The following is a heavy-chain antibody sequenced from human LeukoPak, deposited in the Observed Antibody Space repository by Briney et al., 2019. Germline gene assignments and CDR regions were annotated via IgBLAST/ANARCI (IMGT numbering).Heavy chain of an antibody. D-gene: IGHD3-16*02. CDR3: ARELYGDYVDY. V-gene: IGHV4-59*01. Sequence: PSETLSLTCTVSGGSISSYYWSWIRQPPGKGLEWIGYIYYSGSTNYNPSLESRVTISVDTSKNQFSLKLSSVTAADTAVYYCARELYGDYVDYWGQGTLVTVSS. J-gene: IGHJ4*02. CDR1: GGSISSYY. CDR2: IYYSGST.